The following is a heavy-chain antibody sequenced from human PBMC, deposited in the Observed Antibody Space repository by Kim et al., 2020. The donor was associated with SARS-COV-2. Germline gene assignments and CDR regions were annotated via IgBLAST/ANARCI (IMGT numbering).Heavy chain of an antibody. D-gene: IGHD6-13*01. Sequence: DSVKSRFTISRDNSKNTLYLQMNSLAAEDTAGYYCAKATEQSGSWPYCFDPWGQGPLVTVSS. V-gene: IGHV3-23*03. CDR3: AKATEQSGSWPYCFDP. J-gene: IGHJ5*02.